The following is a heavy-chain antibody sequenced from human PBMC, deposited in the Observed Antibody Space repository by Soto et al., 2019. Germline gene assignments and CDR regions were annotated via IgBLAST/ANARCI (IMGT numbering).Heavy chain of an antibody. Sequence: GGSLRLSCAASGFTFSSYGMHWVRQAPGKGLEWVAVISYDGSNKYYADSVKGRFTISRDNSKNTLYLQMNSLRAEDTAVYYCAKDQGTTVTTYYYYGMDVWGQGTTVTVSS. D-gene: IGHD4-17*01. CDR1: GFTFSSYG. CDR2: ISYDGSNK. CDR3: AKDQGTTVTTYYYYGMDV. J-gene: IGHJ6*02. V-gene: IGHV3-30*18.